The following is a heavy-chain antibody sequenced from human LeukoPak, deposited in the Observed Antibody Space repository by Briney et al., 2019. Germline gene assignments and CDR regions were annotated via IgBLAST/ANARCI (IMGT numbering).Heavy chain of an antibody. D-gene: IGHD6-19*01. CDR2: IYYTGTT. CDR1: GGSINSSSYY. Sequence: PSETLSLTCIVSGGSINSSSYYWGWIRQPPGKGLEWIGSIYYTGTTYYSPSLKSRVTILLDTSKKQFSLKLRSVTAADTAVYYCARAVEDFYYYMDVWGKGTTVTVSS. V-gene: IGHV4-39*07. J-gene: IGHJ6*03. CDR3: ARAVEDFYYYMDV.